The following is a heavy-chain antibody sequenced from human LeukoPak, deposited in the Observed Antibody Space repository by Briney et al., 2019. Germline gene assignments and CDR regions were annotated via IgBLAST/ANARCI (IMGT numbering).Heavy chain of an antibody. CDR1: GFTFRSYA. D-gene: IGHD6-19*01. J-gene: IGHJ4*02. CDR2: ISGSGGST. V-gene: IGHV3-23*01. CDR3: ARVRIAVAVGLFDY. Sequence: GGSLRLSCAASGFTFRSYAMSWVRQAPGKGLEWVSAISGSGGSTYYADSVKGRFTISRDNSKNTLFLQMNSLRAEDTAVYYCARVRIAVAVGLFDYWGQGTLVTVSS.